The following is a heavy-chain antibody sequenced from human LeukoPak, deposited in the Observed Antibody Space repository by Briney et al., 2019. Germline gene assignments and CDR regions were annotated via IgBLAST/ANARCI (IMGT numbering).Heavy chain of an antibody. J-gene: IGHJ4*02. Sequence: GGSLRLSCAASGFTVGSNYMSWVRQAPGKGLEWVSVIYSGGSTYYADSVKGRFTISRDNSKNTLYLQMNSLRAEDTAVYYCATPRKTNTVTAFDYWGQGTLVTVSS. D-gene: IGHD4-17*01. CDR2: IYSGGST. CDR3: ATPRKTNTVTAFDY. V-gene: IGHV3-53*01. CDR1: GFTVGSNY.